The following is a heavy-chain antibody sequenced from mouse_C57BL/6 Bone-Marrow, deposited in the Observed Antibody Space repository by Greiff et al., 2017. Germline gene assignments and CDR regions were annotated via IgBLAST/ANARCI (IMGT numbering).Heavy chain of an antibody. V-gene: IGHV1-50*01. CDR2: IDPSDSYT. J-gene: IGHJ1*03. Sequence: QQSGQGLEWIGEIDPSDSYTNYNQKFKGKATLTVDTSSSTAYMQLSSLTSEDSAVYYCARWSITTVVGEYFDVWGTGSTVTVSS. D-gene: IGHD1-1*01. CDR3: ARWSITTVVGEYFDV.